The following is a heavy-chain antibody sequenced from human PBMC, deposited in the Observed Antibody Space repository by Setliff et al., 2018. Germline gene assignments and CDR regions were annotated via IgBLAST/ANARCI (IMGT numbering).Heavy chain of an antibody. Sequence: SETLSLTCTVSGYSISSGYIWGWIRQPPGKGLEWVGNIGHTGSINYNPSLKSRLTISRDTSKNRVSLKLNSVTAADTAVYYCARKGISALSGAFDMWGQGTMVTVSS. CDR3: ARKGISALSGAFDM. J-gene: IGHJ3*02. V-gene: IGHV4-38-2*02. D-gene: IGHD1-26*01. CDR1: GYSISSGYI. CDR2: IGHTGSI.